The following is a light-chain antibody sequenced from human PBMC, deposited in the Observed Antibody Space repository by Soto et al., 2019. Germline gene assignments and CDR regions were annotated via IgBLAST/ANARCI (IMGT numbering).Light chain of an antibody. V-gene: IGKV3-20*01. CDR3: QQYGSSPLT. J-gene: IGKJ4*01. Sequence: EIALTQSPGTLSLSPGDRATLSCRASQSVSSSYLAWYQQHPGQAPRLLMHGTSNRATGIPDRFSGSGSGTDFTLTISRLEPEDFAVYYCQQYGSSPLTFGGGTKVEIK. CDR1: QSVSSSY. CDR2: GTS.